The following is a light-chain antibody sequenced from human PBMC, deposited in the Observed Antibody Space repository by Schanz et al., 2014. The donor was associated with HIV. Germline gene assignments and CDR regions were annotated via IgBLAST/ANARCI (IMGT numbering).Light chain of an antibody. V-gene: IGKV1-39*01. CDR1: QSISSY. CDR2: AAS. J-gene: IGKJ1*01. Sequence: DIQMSQSHTTVSASVGDRVIITCRASQSISSYLNWYQQKPGKAPKLLIYAASSLQSGVPSRFSGSGSGTDFTLTISDLQAEDVGTYYCLQDYHHLTFGQGTKVEI. CDR3: LQDYHHLT.